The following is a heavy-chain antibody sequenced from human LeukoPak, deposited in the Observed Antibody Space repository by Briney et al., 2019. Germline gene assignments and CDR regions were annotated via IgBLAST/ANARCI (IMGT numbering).Heavy chain of an antibody. CDR2: IYYSGSS. CDR1: GGSISSNSYY. D-gene: IGHD5-24*01. CDR3: ARDSSDGYNSYFDY. V-gene: IGHV4-39*07. Sequence: SETLSLTCTVSGGSISSNSYYWGWIRQSPGKGLEWIGSIYYSGSSYYNPSLKSRVTILVDTSKNQFSLKLSSVTAADTAVYYCARDSSDGYNSYFDYWGQGTLVTVSS. J-gene: IGHJ4*02.